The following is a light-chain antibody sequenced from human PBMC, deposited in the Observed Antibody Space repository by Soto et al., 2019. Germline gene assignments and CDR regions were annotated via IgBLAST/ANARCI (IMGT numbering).Light chain of an antibody. CDR1: SSDVGGYNY. CDR2: EVS. J-gene: IGLJ3*02. CDR3: SSYTSSSARV. Sequence: QSALTQPASVSGSPGQSITISCTGTSSDVGGYNYVSWYQQHPGKAPKLMIYEVSNRPSGVSNRFSGSKSGNTASLTISGLQAEGEAEYYCSSYTSSSARVFGGGTKLTVL. V-gene: IGLV2-14*01.